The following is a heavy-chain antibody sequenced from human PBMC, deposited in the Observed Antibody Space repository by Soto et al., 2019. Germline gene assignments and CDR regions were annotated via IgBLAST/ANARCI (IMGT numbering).Heavy chain of an antibody. CDR1: GSSISNYY. V-gene: IGHV4-59*01. J-gene: IGHJ4*02. D-gene: IGHD4-17*01. Sequence: SETLSLTCSVSGSSISNYYWSWIRQPPGKGLEWIGNIYYTGSTNYNPSRKSRVAISVDTSRKQVSLKLTSVTAADTAVYYCARVGGYYGDYPNFDYWGQGTLVTVSS. CDR3: ARVGGYYGDYPNFDY. CDR2: IYYTGST.